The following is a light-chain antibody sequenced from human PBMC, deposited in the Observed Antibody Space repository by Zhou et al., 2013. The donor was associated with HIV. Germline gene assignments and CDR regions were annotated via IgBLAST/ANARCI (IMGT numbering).Light chain of an antibody. CDR3: QQLNSYPVT. CDR2: AAS. J-gene: IGKJ5*01. CDR1: QGISNF. V-gene: IGKV1-9*01. Sequence: DIHLTQSPSFLSASVGDRVTITCRASQGISNFLAWYQQKPGKAPKLLSYAASTLESGVPSRFSNSGSGTEFTLTISSLQPEDFATYYCQQLNSYPVTFGQGTRLEIK.